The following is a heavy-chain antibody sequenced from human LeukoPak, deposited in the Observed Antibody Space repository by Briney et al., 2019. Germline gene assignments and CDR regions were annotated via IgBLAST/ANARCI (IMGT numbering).Heavy chain of an antibody. D-gene: IGHD6-6*01. CDR1: GYSISSGYY. V-gene: IGHV4-38-2*02. CDR2: IYHSGIT. CDR3: ARHFYSSSSYWFDP. J-gene: IGHJ5*02. Sequence: SETLSLTCTVSGYSISSGYYWGWIRQPPGKGLEWIGSIYHSGITYYNPSLKSRVSISADTSKNQFSLKLYSVTAADTAIYYCARHFYSSSSYWFDPWGQGTLVTVSS.